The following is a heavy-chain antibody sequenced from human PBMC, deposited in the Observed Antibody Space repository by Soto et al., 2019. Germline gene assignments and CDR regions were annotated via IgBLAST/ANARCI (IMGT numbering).Heavy chain of an antibody. CDR2: IIPIFGTA. CDR3: ARERFHVVPAMADYYYYGMAV. Sequence: QVQLVQSGAEVKKPGSSVKVSCKASGGTFSSYAISWVRQAPGQGLEWMGGIIPIFGTANYAQKFQGRVPITADKSTSNAYMELGSLRSEDTAVYYCARERFHVVPAMADYYYYGMAVWGQGTAVTFSS. CDR1: GGTFSSYA. D-gene: IGHD5-18*01. J-gene: IGHJ6*02. V-gene: IGHV1-69*06.